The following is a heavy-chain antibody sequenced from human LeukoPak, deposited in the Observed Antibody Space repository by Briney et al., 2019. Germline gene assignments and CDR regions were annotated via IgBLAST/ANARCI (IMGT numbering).Heavy chain of an antibody. CDR2: ISSSSSYI. J-gene: IGHJ4*02. D-gene: IGHD1-26*01. V-gene: IGHV3-21*01. CDR3: ARDDQWELRPFDY. CDR1: GFTFSSYS. Sequence: GGSLRLSCAASGFTFSSYSMNWVRQAPGKGLEWVSSISSSSSYIYYADSVKGRFTISRDNAKNSLYLQMNSLRAEDTAVYYCARDDQWELRPFDYWGQGTLVTVSS.